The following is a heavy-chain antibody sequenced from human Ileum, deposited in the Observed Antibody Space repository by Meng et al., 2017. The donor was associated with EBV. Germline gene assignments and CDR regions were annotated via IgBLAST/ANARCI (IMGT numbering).Heavy chain of an antibody. J-gene: IGHJ4*02. Sequence: QGTLQEAGPGLVKPSGTLSLTCAVSGGSISRSNWWSWVRQPPGKGLEWIGEIYHSGSTNYNPSLKSRVTMSVDKSKNQFSLNLSSVTAADTAVYYCARVGQWLPIDYWGQGTLVTVSS. CDR2: IYHSGST. CDR3: ARVGQWLPIDY. D-gene: IGHD6-19*01. CDR1: GGSISRSNW. V-gene: IGHV4-4*02.